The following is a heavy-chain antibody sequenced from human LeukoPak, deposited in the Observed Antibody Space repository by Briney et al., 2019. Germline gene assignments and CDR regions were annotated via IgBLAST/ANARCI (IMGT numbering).Heavy chain of an antibody. CDR1: GFTFSSYS. J-gene: IGHJ4*02. CDR3: AREINYYDSSGYVY. D-gene: IGHD3-22*01. CDR2: ISSSSRYI. V-gene: IGHV3-21*01. Sequence: GGSLRLSCAASGFTFSSYSMNWVRQAPGKGLEWVSSISSSSRYIYYADSVKGRFTISRDNAKNSLYLQMNSLRAEDTAVYYCAREINYYDSSGYVYWGQGTLVTVSS.